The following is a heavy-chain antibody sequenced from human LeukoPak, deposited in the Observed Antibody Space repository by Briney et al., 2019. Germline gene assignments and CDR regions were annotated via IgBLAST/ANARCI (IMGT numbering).Heavy chain of an antibody. Sequence: GGSLRLSCAASRFTFSYYWMSWVRQAPGKGLEWVANIKQDGSEKYYVDSVKGRFTISRDNAKNSLYLQMNSLRAEDTAMYYCARDDYGDYEYWGQGTLVTVSS. CDR3: ARDDYGDYEY. CDR2: IKQDGSEK. V-gene: IGHV3-7*01. J-gene: IGHJ4*02. CDR1: RFTFSYYW. D-gene: IGHD4-17*01.